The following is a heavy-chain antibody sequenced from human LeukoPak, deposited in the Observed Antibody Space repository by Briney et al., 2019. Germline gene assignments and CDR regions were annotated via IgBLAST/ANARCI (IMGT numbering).Heavy chain of an antibody. Sequence: SETLSLTCAVYGGSFSGYYWSWIRQPPGKGLGWIGEINHSGSTNYNPSLKSRVTISVDTSKNQFSLKLSSVTAADTAVYYCASRKLGLIDYWGQGTLVTVSS. D-gene: IGHD7-27*01. CDR2: INHSGST. J-gene: IGHJ4*02. V-gene: IGHV4-34*01. CDR1: GGSFSGYY. CDR3: ASRKLGLIDY.